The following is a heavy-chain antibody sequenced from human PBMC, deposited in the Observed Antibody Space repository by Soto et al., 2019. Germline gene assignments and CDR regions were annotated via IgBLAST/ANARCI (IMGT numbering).Heavy chain of an antibody. J-gene: IGHJ6*04. CDR2: IRAYNCKT. V-gene: IGHV1-18*04. CDR1: GYTFSSFG. Sequence: GSVQGSCKASGYTFSSFGISWVRKAPGPGPEWMGWIRAYNCKTNYAQKLQGRVAMATDTSTSTVYMDLRGAGSDKPPGYNCAKSRTKRKLRWFDYYGMDVWGKGTTVPVSS. D-gene: IGHD3-10*01. CDR3: AKSRTKRKLRWFDYYGMDV.